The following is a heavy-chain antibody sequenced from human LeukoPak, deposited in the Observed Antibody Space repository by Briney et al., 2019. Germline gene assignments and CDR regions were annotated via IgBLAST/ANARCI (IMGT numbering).Heavy chain of an antibody. CDR1: GGSISSDNW. CDR2: INHSGST. V-gene: IGHV4-4*02. CDR3: ARRVSWFDP. Sequence: SETLSLTCAVSGGSISSDNWWSWVRQPPGKGLEWIGEINHSGSTNYNPSLKSRVTISVDTSKNQFSLKLSSVTAADTAVYYCARRVSWFDPWGQGTLVTVSS. J-gene: IGHJ5*02.